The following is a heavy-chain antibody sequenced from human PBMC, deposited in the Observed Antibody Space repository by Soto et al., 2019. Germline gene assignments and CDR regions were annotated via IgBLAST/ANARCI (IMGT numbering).Heavy chain of an antibody. D-gene: IGHD2-2*01. V-gene: IGHV3-48*02. CDR1: GFTFSSYS. J-gene: IGHJ4*02. CDR2: ISSSSSTI. CDR3: ARDKYCSSTSCSDFDY. Sequence: EVQLVESGGGLVQPGGSLRLSCAASGFTFSSYSMNWVRQAPGKGLEWVSYISSSSSTIYYADFVKGRFTISRNNAKNSLYLQMNSLRDEDTAVYYCARDKYCSSTSCSDFDYWGQGTLVTVSS.